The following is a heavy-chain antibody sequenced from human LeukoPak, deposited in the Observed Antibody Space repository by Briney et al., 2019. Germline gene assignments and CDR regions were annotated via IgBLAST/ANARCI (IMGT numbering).Heavy chain of an antibody. V-gene: IGHV3-30*18. D-gene: IGHD3-3*02. CDR3: AKVSHYYYYYYMDV. J-gene: IGHJ6*03. CDR2: ISYDGSNK. Sequence: GGSLRLSCAASGFTFSSYGMHWVRQAPGKGLELVAVISYDGSNKYYADSVKGRFTIARDNSKNTLYLQMNSLRAEDTAVYYCAKVSHYYYYYYMDVWGKGTTVTVSS. CDR1: GFTFSSYG.